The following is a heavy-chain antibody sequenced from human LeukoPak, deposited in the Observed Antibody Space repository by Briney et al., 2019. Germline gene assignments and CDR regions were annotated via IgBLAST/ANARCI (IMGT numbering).Heavy chain of an antibody. J-gene: IGHJ5*02. CDR3: ARVGRGCSSIRCYWEDWFDP. CDR1: GYSFTNYG. D-gene: IGHD2-2*01. V-gene: IGHV1-18*01. Sequence: ASVKVSCKASGYSFTNYGITWIREAPGQGPEWLGWISGYNANAHYAQNVQGRVTLTTDTSTSTAYMELRGLTSDDTAMYYCARVGRGCSSIRCYWEDWFDPWGQGTLVIVSS. CDR2: ISGYNANA.